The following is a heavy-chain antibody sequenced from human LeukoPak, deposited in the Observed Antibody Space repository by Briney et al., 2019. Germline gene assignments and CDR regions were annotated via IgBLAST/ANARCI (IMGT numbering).Heavy chain of an antibody. D-gene: IGHD4-17*01. CDR3: AKFTTVVTT. V-gene: IGHV3-23*01. CDR2: ISGSGGST. J-gene: IGHJ4*02. Sequence: PGGSLRLSCAASGFTFTNNAMSWVRQAPGKGLEWVSAISGSGGSTYYADSVKGRFTISRDNSKNTLYLQMNSLRAEDTAVYYCAKFTTVVTTWGEGTLVTVSS. CDR1: GFTFTNNA.